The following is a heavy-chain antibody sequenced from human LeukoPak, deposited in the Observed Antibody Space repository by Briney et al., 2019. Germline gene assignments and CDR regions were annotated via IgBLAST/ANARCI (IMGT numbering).Heavy chain of an antibody. D-gene: IGHD3-9*01. CDR2: INHSGTS. V-gene: IGHV4-34*01. J-gene: IGHJ4*02. Sequence: PSETLSLTCAVQRVSSSGSFWTWIRQPPGQGLEWIGEINHSGTSNYSPSLKSRVTISADTSKNQFSLNLTSVTAADTAVYYCARGHVRLARPFDSWGQGTVVTVSS. CDR1: RVSSSGSF. CDR3: ARGHVRLARPFDS.